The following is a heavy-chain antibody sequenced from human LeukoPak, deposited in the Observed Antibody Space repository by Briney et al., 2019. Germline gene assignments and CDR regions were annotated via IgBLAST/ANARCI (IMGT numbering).Heavy chain of an antibody. V-gene: IGHV3-23*01. D-gene: IGHD3-16*01. CDR2: ISGSGGST. CDR1: RFTFSMYG. CDR3: VRVWGSYPNNNFDY. Sequence: GGSLRLSCALSRFTFSMYGMTWVRQAPGKGLEWVSGISGSGGSTSYADSVKGRFTISRDNSKNTLYLQMNGQRVEETTVHYCVRVWGSYPNNNFDYWGQGTLVTVSS. J-gene: IGHJ4*02.